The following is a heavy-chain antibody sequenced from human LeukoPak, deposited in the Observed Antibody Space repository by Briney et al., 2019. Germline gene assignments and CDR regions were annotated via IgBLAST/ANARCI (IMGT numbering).Heavy chain of an antibody. J-gene: IGHJ4*02. CDR2: ISSSSSYI. D-gene: IGHD3-16*02. Sequence: GSLRLSCAASGFTFSSYSMNWVRQAPGKGLEWVSSISSSSSYIYYADSVKGRFTISRDNAKNSLYLQMNSLRAEDTAVYYCARDYDYVWGSYRGDYWGQGTLVTVSS. CDR3: ARDYDYVWGSYRGDY. CDR1: GFTFSSYS. V-gene: IGHV3-21*01.